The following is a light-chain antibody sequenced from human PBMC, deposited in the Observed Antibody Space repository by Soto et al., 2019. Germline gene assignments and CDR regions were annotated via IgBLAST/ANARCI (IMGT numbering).Light chain of an antibody. CDR3: QQSYSTTWT. Sequence: IQMTQSPSSLSASVGDRVTITCRASQGISTYLNWYQQKPGKAPKLLIYAASSLQSGVPSRFSGSGPETDFTLTISSLRPEDFATYSCQQSYSTTWTFGQGTKVDIK. J-gene: IGKJ1*01. V-gene: IGKV1-39*01. CDR1: QGISTY. CDR2: AAS.